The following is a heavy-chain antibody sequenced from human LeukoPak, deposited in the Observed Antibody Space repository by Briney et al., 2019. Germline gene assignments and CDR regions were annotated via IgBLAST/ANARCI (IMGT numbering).Heavy chain of an antibody. Sequence: GGSLRLSCAASGFKFTSYSMNWVRQAPGKGLEWISYISSSGSPIYYADSVKGRFTISRDNAKKSSDLQMTNLTAEDTAVYFCARGSRFDYWGQGAPVTVSS. CDR1: GFKFTSYS. CDR3: ARGSRFDY. V-gene: IGHV3-48*04. J-gene: IGHJ4*02. CDR2: ISSSGSPI.